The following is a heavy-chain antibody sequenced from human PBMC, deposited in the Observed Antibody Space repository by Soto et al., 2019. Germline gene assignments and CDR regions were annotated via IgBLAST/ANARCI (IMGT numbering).Heavy chain of an antibody. CDR3: ARGAAATYYYGMDV. Sequence: GGSLRLSCAASGFTVSSNYMSWVRQAPGKVLEWVSVIYSGGSTYYADSVKGRFTISRHNSKNTLYLQVNSLRAEDTAVYYCARGAAATYYYGMDVWGQGTTVTVSS. CDR2: IYSGGST. V-gene: IGHV3-53*04. D-gene: IGHD6-13*01. CDR1: GFTVSSNY. J-gene: IGHJ6*02.